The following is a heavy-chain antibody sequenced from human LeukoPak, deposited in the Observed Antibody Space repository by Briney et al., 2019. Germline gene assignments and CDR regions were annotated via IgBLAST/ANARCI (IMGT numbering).Heavy chain of an antibody. CDR2: IYYSGST. D-gene: IGHD5-24*01. Sequence: PSETLSLTCTVSGGSVSSGSYYWSWIRQPPGKGLEWIGYIYYSGSTNYNPSLKSRVTISVDTSKNQFSLKLSSVTAADTAVYYWAREGREGNNGPIDVWGQGTTVTVSS. CDR3: AREGREGNNGPIDV. CDR1: GGSVSSGSYY. V-gene: IGHV4-61*01. J-gene: IGHJ6*02.